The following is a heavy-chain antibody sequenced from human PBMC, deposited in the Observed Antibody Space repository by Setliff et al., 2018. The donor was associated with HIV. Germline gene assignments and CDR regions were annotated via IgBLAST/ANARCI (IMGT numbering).Heavy chain of an antibody. D-gene: IGHD6-19*01. Sequence: PSETLSLTCSVSGDSFSSGTYYWGWIRQPPGKGLEWIGCVYYSGSIDYNPSLKSRVTISMDTAKSQFSLKLTSVTAADTSIYHCARLGTSGWYSYFDYWGQGRLVTVSS. CDR2: VYYSGSI. V-gene: IGHV4-39*01. J-gene: IGHJ4*02. CDR3: ARLGTSGWYSYFDY. CDR1: GDSFSSGTYY.